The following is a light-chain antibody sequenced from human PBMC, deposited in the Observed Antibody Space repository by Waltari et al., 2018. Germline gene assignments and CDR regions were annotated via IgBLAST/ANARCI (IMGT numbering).Light chain of an antibody. CDR1: SSNIGSNT. V-gene: IGLV1-44*01. CDR2: SNN. J-gene: IGLJ3*02. Sequence: QSVLTQPPSASGPPGQRVTISCSGSSSNIGSNTVNWSQQLPGTAPKLLLFSNNQRPSGVPDRFSGSKSGTSASLAISGLQSEDESDYYCAAWDDSLNGYWVFGGGTKLTVL. CDR3: AAWDDSLNGYWV.